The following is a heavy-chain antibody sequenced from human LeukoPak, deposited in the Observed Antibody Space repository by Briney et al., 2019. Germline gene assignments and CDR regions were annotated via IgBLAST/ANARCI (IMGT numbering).Heavy chain of an antibody. CDR1: GGSISSSNW. J-gene: IGHJ4*02. CDR2: IYHSGST. D-gene: IGHD1-26*01. CDR3: ARVSGSYYLVSY. Sequence: PSGTLSLTCAVSGGSISSSNWWSWVRQPPGKGLEWIGEIYHSGSTNYNPSLKSRVTISVDTSKNQFSLKLSSVTAADTAVYYCARVSGSYYLVSYWGQGTLVTVSS. V-gene: IGHV4-4*02.